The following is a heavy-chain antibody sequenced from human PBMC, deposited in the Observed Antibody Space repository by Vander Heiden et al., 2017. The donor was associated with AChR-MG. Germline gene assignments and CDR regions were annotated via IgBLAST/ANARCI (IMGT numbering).Heavy chain of an antibody. CDR2: INIGSGGT. Sequence: QVQLVQSGAEVKRPGASVTLSCKASAYTFSAYYIHWVRQTPGQGLEWMGIINIGSGGTAYAQKFQGRVTMTRDTSTNTAFLDLSSLRSEDTAVYYCARGSEEIVSSGPKYYFDFWGQGTLVTVSS. D-gene: IGHD5-12*01. J-gene: IGHJ4*02. CDR3: ARGSEEIVSSGPKYYFDF. CDR1: AYTFSAYY. V-gene: IGHV1-46*01.